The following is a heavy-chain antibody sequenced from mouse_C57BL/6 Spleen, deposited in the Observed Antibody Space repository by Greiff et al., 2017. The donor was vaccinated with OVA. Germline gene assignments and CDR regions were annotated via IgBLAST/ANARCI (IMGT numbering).Heavy chain of an antibody. CDR1: GYSITSGYY. CDR3: AREGGSSYWYFDV. D-gene: IGHD1-1*01. CDR2: ISYDGSN. V-gene: IGHV3-6*01. J-gene: IGHJ1*03. Sequence: EVQRVESGPGLVKPSQSLSLTCSVTGYSITSGYYWNWIRQFPGNKLEWMGYISYDGSNNYNPSLKNRISITRDTSKNQFFLKLNSVTTEDTATYYCAREGGSSYWYFDVWGTGTTVTVSS.